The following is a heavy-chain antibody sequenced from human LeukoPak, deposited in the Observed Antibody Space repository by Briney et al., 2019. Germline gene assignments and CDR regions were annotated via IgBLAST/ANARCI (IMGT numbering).Heavy chain of an antibody. J-gene: IGHJ4*02. CDR2: INHSGST. V-gene: IGHV4-34*01. Sequence: SETLSLTCAVYGGSFSGYYWSWIRQPPGKGLEWIGEINHSGSTNYNPSLKSRVTISVDTSKNQFSLKLSSVTAADTAVYYCARSPYYYDSSGYYPLDYWGQGTLVTVSS. CDR3: ARSPYYYDSSGYYPLDY. CDR1: GGSFSGYY. D-gene: IGHD3-22*01.